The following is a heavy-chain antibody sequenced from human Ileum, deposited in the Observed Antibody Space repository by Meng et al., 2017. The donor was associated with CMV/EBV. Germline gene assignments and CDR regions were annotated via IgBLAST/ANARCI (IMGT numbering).Heavy chain of an antibody. CDR2: IFYGGTV. V-gene: IGHV4-61*08. CDR3: ARFGPSGYYSDY. J-gene: IGHJ4*02. D-gene: IGHD3-22*01. Sequence: SETLSLTCTVSGGSISSGGYYWSWIRQPPGKGLEWIGYIFYGGTVYYNPSLRSRVTLSLDTSNNQFSLKLSSVTAVDTAVYYCARFGPSGYYSDYWGQGMLVTVSS. CDR1: GGSISSGGYY.